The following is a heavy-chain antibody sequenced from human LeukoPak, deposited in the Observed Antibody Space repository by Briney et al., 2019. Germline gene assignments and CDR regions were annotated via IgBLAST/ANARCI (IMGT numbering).Heavy chain of an antibody. CDR2: INHSGST. Sequence: KPSETLSLTRAVYGGSFSGYYWSWIRQPPGKGLEWIGEINHSGSTNYNPSLKSRVTISVDTSKNQFSLKLSSVTAADTAVYYCARGSGGIVVVVAATSWYFDLWGRGTLVTVSS. CDR1: GGSFSGYY. CDR3: ARGSGGIVVVVAATSWYFDL. D-gene: IGHD2-15*01. J-gene: IGHJ2*01. V-gene: IGHV4-34*01.